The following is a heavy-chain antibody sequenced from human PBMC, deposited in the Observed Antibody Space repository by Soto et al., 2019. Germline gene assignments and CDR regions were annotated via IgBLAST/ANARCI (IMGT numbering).Heavy chain of an antibody. CDR3: ARITTVVTHIDY. CDR1: GGSISSSSYY. V-gene: IGHV4-39*01. J-gene: IGHJ4*02. D-gene: IGHD4-17*01. Sequence: SETLSLTCTVSGGSISSSSYYWGWIRQPPGKGLEWIGSIYYSGSTYYNPSLKSRVTISVDTSKNQFSLKLSSVTAADTAVYYCARITTVVTHIDYWGQGTLVTVSS. CDR2: IYYSGST.